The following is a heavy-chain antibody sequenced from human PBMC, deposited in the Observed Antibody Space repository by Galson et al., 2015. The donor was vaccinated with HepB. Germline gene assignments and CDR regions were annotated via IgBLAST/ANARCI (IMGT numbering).Heavy chain of an antibody. J-gene: IGHJ3*02. CDR1: GFSLSNARMG. V-gene: IGHV2-26*01. CDR3: ARIQDDILTGYRDAFDI. CDR2: IFLNDEK. Sequence: PALVKPTQTLTLTCTVSGFSLSNARMGVSWIRQPPGKALEWLAHIFLNDEKSYSTSLKSRLTISKDTSKSQVVLTMTNMDPVDTATYYCARIQDDILTGYRDAFDIWGQGTMVTVSS. D-gene: IGHD3-9*01.